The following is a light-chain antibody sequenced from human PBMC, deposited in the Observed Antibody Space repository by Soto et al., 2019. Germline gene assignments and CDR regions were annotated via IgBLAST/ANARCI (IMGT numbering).Light chain of an antibody. J-gene: IGKJ3*01. CDR1: QNIRSW. Sequence: DIQMTQSPSTLSASVGDRVTITCRASQNIRSWLAWYQQKPGKAPKLLIYAASSLQSGVPSRFSGSGSGTDFTLTISSLQPEDFATYYCQESYSTPSVTFGPGTKVDIK. CDR3: QESYSTPSVT. V-gene: IGKV1-39*01. CDR2: AAS.